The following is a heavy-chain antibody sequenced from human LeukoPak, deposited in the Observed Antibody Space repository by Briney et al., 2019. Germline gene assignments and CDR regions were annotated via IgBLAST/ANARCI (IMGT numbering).Heavy chain of an antibody. D-gene: IGHD3-3*01. CDR2: ISYDGSNK. V-gene: IGHV3-30-3*01. CDR3: ARVRFLEWLLYDY. CDR1: GFTFSSYA. Sequence: PGGSLRLSCAASGFTFSSYATHWVRQAPGKGLEWVAVISYDGSNKYYADSVKGRFTISRDNSKNTLYLQMNSLRAEDTAVYYCARVRFLEWLLYDYWSQGTLVTVSS. J-gene: IGHJ4*02.